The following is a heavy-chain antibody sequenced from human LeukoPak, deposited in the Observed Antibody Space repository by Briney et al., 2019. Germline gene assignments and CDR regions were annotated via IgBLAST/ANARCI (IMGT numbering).Heavy chain of an antibody. CDR1: GYTFTSYG. CDR2: ISAYNGNT. V-gene: IGHV1-18*01. D-gene: IGHD3-22*01. Sequence: ASVKVSCMASGYTFTSYGISWVRQAPGQGLDGMGWISAYNGNTNNAQNLQGRVTMTTDPSTSTAYMELRSLRSDDTAVYYCARGVNNYYDSSGYSDYWGQGTLVTVSS. J-gene: IGHJ4*02. CDR3: ARGVNNYYDSSGYSDY.